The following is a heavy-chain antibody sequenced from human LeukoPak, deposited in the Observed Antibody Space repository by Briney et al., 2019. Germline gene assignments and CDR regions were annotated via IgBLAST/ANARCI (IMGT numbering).Heavy chain of an antibody. CDR3: ARDETNGFDS. V-gene: IGHV3-21*01. CDR2: INSRSTYI. CDR1: GFTFSNYN. Sequence: GGSLRLSCGASGFTFSNYNMNWVRQAPGEGLEWVSSINSRSTYIFYADSVMGRFTITRDNAKNSLFLQMNSLRAEDTAVYYCARDETNGFDSWGQGTLVTVSS. J-gene: IGHJ5*01. D-gene: IGHD1-14*01.